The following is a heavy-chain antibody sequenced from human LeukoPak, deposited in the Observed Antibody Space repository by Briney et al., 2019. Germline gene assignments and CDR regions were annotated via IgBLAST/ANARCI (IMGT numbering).Heavy chain of an antibody. CDR1: GFTFSSYS. V-gene: IGHV3-21*01. Sequence: GGSLRLSCAASGFTFSSYSINWVRQAPGKGLEWVSSISSSSSYIYYADSVKGRFTISRDNAKNSLYLQMNSLRAEDTAVYYCARDAVGTVDYWGQGTLVTVSS. D-gene: IGHD4-17*01. J-gene: IGHJ4*02. CDR2: ISSSSSYI. CDR3: ARDAVGTVDY.